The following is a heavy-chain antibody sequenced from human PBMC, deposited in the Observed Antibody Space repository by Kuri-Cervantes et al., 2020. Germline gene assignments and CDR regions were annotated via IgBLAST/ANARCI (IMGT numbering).Heavy chain of an antibody. J-gene: IGHJ6*03. Sequence: LRLSCAVSGGSISSGGYSWSWIRQPPGKGLEWIGYIYHSGSTYYNPSLKSRVTISVDRSKNQFSLKLSSVIAADTAVYYCARGRVVPAAMAGYMDVWGKGTTVTVSS. CDR1: GGSISSGGYS. CDR3: ARGRVVPAAMAGYMDV. CDR2: IYHSGST. V-gene: IGHV4-30-2*01. D-gene: IGHD2-2*01.